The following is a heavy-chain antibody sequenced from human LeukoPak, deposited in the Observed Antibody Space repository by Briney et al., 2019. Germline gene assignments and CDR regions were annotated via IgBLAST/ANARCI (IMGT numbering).Heavy chain of an antibody. CDR3: AKDRSIAVVSTTAFEY. CDR2: ISGSGGST. J-gene: IGHJ4*02. D-gene: IGHD2-15*01. CDR1: GFTFSSYA. Sequence: PGGSLRLSCVASGFTFSSYAMSWVRQAPGKGLEWVSGISGSGGSTHYADSVKGRFTISRDNSKTTVYLQVNSLRAEDTALYYCAKDRSIAVVSTTAFEYWGQGTLVTVSS. V-gene: IGHV3-23*01.